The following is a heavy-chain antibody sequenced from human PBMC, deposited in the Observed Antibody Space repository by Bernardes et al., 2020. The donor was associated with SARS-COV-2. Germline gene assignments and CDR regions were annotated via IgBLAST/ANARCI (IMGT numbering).Heavy chain of an antibody. J-gene: IGHJ5*02. V-gene: IGHV1-18*01. CDR3: ATSPPRSSWGNWFDP. CDR1: GYTFTSYG. Sequence: ASVKVSCKASGYTFTSYGISWVRQAPGQGLEWMGWISAYNGNTNYAQKLQGRVTMTTDTSTSTAYMELSSLRSEDTAVYYCATSPPRSSWGNWFDPWGQGTLVTGSS. D-gene: IGHD6-13*01. CDR2: ISAYNGNT.